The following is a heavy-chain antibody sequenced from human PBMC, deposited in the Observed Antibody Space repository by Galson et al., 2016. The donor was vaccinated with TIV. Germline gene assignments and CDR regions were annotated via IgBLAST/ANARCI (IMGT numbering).Heavy chain of an antibody. CDR3: AAMLVVAAVDY. V-gene: IGHV3-11*01. CDR1: GFTFSDYS. Sequence: SLRLSCAASGFTFSDYSMTWIRQAPGKGLEWVSYISSSGVTKYYGDPVKGRFTISRDNSKKSLSLQMNSLRAEDTAVYYCAAMLVVAAVDYWGQGNMVTVSA. D-gene: IGHD3-22*01. CDR2: ISSSGVTK. J-gene: IGHJ4*02.